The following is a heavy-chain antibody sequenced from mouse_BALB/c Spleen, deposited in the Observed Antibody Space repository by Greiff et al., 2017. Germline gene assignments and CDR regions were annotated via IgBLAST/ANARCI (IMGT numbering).Heavy chain of an antibody. CDR3: ARKREFYYGSSYAMDY. V-gene: IGHV1-69*02. CDR1: GYTFTSYW. Sequence: QVQLQQPGAELVKPGAPVKLSCKASGYTFTSYWMNWVKQRPGRGLEWIGRIDPSDSETHYNQKFKDKATLTVDKSSSTAYIQLSSLTSEDSAVYYCARKREFYYGSSYAMDYWGQGTSVTVSS. J-gene: IGHJ4*01. D-gene: IGHD1-1*01. CDR2: IDPSDSET.